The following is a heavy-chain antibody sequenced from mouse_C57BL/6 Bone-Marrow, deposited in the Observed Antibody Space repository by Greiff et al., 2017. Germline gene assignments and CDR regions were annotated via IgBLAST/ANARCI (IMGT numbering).Heavy chain of an antibody. Sequence: QVQLQQSGAELARPGPSVKLSCKASGYTFTSSGISWVKQRTGQGLEWIGEIYPRSGNTYYNEKFKGKATLTADKSSSTAYMELRSLTSEDSAVYFCARNGCYSYYFDYWGQGTTLTVSS. CDR3: ARNGCYSYYFDY. CDR1: GYTFTSSG. V-gene: IGHV1-81*01. D-gene: IGHD2-3*01. J-gene: IGHJ2*01. CDR2: IYPRSGNT.